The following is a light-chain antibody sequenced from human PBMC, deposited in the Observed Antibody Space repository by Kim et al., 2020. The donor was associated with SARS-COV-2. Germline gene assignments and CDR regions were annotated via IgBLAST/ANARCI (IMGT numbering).Light chain of an antibody. J-gene: IGKJ1*01. CDR1: QSVLYSANNENY. Sequence: ATSNCKSSQSVLYSANNENYVAWYQQKPGQPPKLLIYWASTRESGVPDRFSGSGSGTDFTLTISSLQAEDVAVYYCQKYYSTPRTFGQGTKVDIK. V-gene: IGKV4-1*01. CDR3: QKYYSTPRT. CDR2: WAS.